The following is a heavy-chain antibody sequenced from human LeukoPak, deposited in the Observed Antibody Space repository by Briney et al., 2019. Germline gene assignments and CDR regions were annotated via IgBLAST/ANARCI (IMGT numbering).Heavy chain of an antibody. CDR1: GGSISSYY. V-gene: IGHV4-59*08. J-gene: IGHJ5*02. Sequence: RASETLSLTCTVSGGSISSYYWSWIRQPPGKGLEWIGYIYYSGSTNYNPSLKSRVTISVDTSKNQFSLKLSSVTAADTAVYYCARGIAVYWFDPWGQGTLVTVSS. D-gene: IGHD6-19*01. CDR3: ARGIAVYWFDP. CDR2: IYYSGST.